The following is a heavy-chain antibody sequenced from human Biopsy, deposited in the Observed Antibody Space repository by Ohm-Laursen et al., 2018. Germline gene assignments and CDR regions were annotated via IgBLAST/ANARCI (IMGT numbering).Heavy chain of an antibody. J-gene: IGHJ4*02. CDR1: GKTFSDYY. CDR2: INQSGRT. CDR3: GNEVHGRDY. D-gene: IGHD2-15*01. Sequence: GTLSLTCAVYGKTFSDYYWSWIRQPPGKGLEWIGQINQSGRTNYNPSLKSRVNISADKSNNQFSLKLISVTSADTAVYFCGNEVHGRDYWGLGALVTVSS. V-gene: IGHV4-34*08.